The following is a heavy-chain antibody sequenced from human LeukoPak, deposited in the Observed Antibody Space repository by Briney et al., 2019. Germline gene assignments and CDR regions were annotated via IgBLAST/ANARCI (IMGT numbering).Heavy chain of an antibody. CDR3: ARSLVLMVYAKSMYWFDP. V-gene: IGHV1-46*01. D-gene: IGHD2-8*01. CDR2: INPSGGST. CDR1: GYTFTSYY. Sequence: ASVKVSCKASGYTFTSYYMHWVRQAPGQGLEWMGIINPSGGSTSYAQKFQGRVTITADESTSTAYMELSSLRSEDTAVYYCARSLVLMVYAKSMYWFDPWGQGTLVTVSS. J-gene: IGHJ5*02.